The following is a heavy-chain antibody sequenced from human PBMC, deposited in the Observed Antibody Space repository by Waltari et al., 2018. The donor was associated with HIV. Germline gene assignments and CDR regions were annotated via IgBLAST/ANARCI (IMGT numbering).Heavy chain of an antibody. J-gene: IGHJ4*02. CDR1: GYPCSSRG. Sequence: QVQLVESGGNMVQSGTTLRLPCAASGYPCSSRGMHWVRQAPGRGLGWVAVIWSDGSKKYYAESVKGQFTISRDNSKNTLYLQMYTVRVEDTAVYYCARVKGGYYVFDHWGQGTLVTVSS. D-gene: IGHD3-10*02. CDR2: IWSDGSKK. V-gene: IGHV3-33*08. CDR3: ARVKGGYYVFDH.